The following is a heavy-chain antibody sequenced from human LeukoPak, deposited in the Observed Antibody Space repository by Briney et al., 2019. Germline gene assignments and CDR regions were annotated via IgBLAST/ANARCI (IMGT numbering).Heavy chain of an antibody. CDR2: IKSKTDGGTT. Sequence: GGSLRLSCAASGFTVSSNYMTWVRQAPGKGLEWVGHIKSKTDGGTTDYAAPVKGRSTISRDDSKNTLYLQMNSLKTEDTAVYYCTTDGYYDFWSGYYDAFDIWGQGTMVTVSS. CDR3: TTDGYYDFWSGYYDAFDI. J-gene: IGHJ3*02. V-gene: IGHV3-15*01. CDR1: GFTVSSNY. D-gene: IGHD3-3*01.